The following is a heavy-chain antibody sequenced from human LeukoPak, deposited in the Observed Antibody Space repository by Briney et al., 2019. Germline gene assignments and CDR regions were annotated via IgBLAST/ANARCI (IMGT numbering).Heavy chain of an antibody. CDR1: GFTFSDHY. J-gene: IGHJ4*02. Sequence: GGSLRLSRAASGFTFSDHYMDWVRQAPGKGLEWVGRSRNKANSYTTQYAASVKGRFTISRDDSKNSLYLQMNSLKTEDTAVYYCARVGLAPGYSFDYWGQGTLVTVSS. V-gene: IGHV3-72*01. D-gene: IGHD5-18*01. CDR3: ARVGLAPGYSFDY. CDR2: SRNKANSYTT.